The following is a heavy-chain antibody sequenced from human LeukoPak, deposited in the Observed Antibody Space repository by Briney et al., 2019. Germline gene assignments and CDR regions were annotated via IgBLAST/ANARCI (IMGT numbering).Heavy chain of an antibody. Sequence: GGSLRLSCAASGFIFSRYWMSWVRQAPGKGLEWVANINEDGSGDYYVDSVKGRFTISRDNAKDSLFLQMNSLRAEDTAVHYCATSDDSPGTYWSQGTLVTVSS. J-gene: IGHJ4*02. D-gene: IGHD4-11*01. V-gene: IGHV3-7*01. CDR2: INEDGSGD. CDR3: ATSDDSPGTY. CDR1: GFIFSRYW.